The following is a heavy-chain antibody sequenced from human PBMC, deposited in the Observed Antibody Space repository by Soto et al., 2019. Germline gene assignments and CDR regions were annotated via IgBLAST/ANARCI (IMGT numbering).Heavy chain of an antibody. D-gene: IGHD5-12*01. CDR3: ARGELWLRESVIDY. J-gene: IGHJ4*02. V-gene: IGHV1-18*01. CDR2: ISTYNGYT. CDR1: GYTFSSYG. Sequence: ASVKVSCKASGYTFSSYGISWVRQAPGQGLEWMGWISTYNGYTNYAQKVQGRVTMTTDTSTSTAYMELRSLGSDDTAVYYCARGELWLRESVIDYWGQGTLVTVSS.